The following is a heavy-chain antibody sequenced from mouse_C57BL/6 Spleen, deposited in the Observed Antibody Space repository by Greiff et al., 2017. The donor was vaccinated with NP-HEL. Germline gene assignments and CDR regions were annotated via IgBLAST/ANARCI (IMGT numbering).Heavy chain of an antibody. CDR1: GYTFTDYE. CDR3: TREATVVATADYFDY. J-gene: IGHJ2*01. V-gene: IGHV1-15*01. D-gene: IGHD1-1*01. Sequence: VQLQQSGAELVRPGASVTLSCKASGYTFTDYEMHWVKQTPVHGLEWIGAIDPETGGTAYNQKFKGKAILTADKSSSTAYMELRSLTSEDSAVYYCTREATVVATADYFDYWGQGTTLTVSS. CDR2: IDPETGGT.